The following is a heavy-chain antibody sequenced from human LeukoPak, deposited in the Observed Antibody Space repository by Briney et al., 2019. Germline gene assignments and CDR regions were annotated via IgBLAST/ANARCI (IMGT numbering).Heavy chain of an antibody. CDR1: GFTFSSYG. Sequence: GGSLRLSCAASGFTFSSYGMHWVRQAPGKGLEWVSVIYSGGNTYYADSVKGRFTISRDNSKNTVYLQMNSLRAEDTAVYYCAKDFYGSGRRYFDYWGQGTLVTVSS. CDR2: IYSGGNT. CDR3: AKDFYGSGRRYFDY. D-gene: IGHD3-10*01. J-gene: IGHJ4*02. V-gene: IGHV3-NL1*01.